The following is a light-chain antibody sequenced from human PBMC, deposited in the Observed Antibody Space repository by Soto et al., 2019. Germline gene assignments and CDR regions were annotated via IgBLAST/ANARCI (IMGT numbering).Light chain of an antibody. J-gene: IGKJ3*01. V-gene: IGKV3D-11*02. CDR2: DAS. Sequence: EIVLTQSPATLSLSPGERATLSCRASQSVSSYLAWYQQKPGQALTLLIYDASNRATCSPARFSGSGLGTDFTLTTSSLEPEDFAVNYCQQRSNWHPLFTFGPGTTVDIK. CDR1: QSVSSY. CDR3: QQRSNWHPLFT.